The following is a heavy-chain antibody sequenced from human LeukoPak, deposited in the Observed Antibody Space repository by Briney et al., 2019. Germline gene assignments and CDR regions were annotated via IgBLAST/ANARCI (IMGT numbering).Heavy chain of an antibody. CDR1: AFTFSSYA. Sequence: PGGSLRLSCAASAFTFSSYAMHWVRQAPGKGLEWVSSISSSSSYIYYADSVKGRFTISRDNAKNSLYLQMNSLRAEDTALYYCARLRTTGTFDYWGQGPWSPSPQ. CDR2: ISSSSSYI. V-gene: IGHV3-21*01. J-gene: IGHJ4*02. D-gene: IGHD1-1*01. CDR3: ARLRTTGTFDY.